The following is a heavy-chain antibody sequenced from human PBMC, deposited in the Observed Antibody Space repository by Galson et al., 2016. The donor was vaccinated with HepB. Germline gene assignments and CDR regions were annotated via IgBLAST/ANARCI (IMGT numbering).Heavy chain of an antibody. CDR1: GASISSSNW. Sequence: LSLTCAVSGASISSSNWWSWVRQPPGKGLEWIGEIYHSGSTNYNPSLKSRVTMSVDNSKNQFSLKLRSVTAADTAVYYCARSGTYYYDSSGYYYLDYWGQGTLVTVSS. D-gene: IGHD3-22*01. V-gene: IGHV4-4*02. J-gene: IGHJ4*02. CDR2: IYHSGST. CDR3: ARSGTYYYDSSGYYYLDY.